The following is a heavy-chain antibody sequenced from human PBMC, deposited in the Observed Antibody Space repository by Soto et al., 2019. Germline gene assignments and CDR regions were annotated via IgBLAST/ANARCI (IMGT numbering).Heavy chain of an antibody. D-gene: IGHD3-3*01. J-gene: IGHJ6*02. V-gene: IGHV3-7*03. Sequence: GGSLRLSCAASGFTFSSYWMSWVRQAPGKGLEWVANIKQDGSEKYYVDSVKGRFTISRDNAKNSLYLQMNSLRAEDTAVYYCARAGDFWSGYRPYGMDVWGQGTTVTVSS. CDR3: ARAGDFWSGYRPYGMDV. CDR1: GFTFSSYW. CDR2: IKQDGSEK.